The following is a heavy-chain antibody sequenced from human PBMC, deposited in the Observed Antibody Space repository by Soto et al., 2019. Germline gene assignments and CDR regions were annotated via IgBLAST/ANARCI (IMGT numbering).Heavy chain of an antibody. CDR3: ARGRSAAALFIHYYYGMDV. CDR1: GASIRSTY. V-gene: IGHV4-59*01. D-gene: IGHD2-2*01. J-gene: IGHJ6*02. CDR2: IYYSGTT. Sequence: PSETLSLTCTVSGASIRSTYWSWIRQSPGKGLEWIGYIYYSGTTNYNPSLKSRVTISVDTSKNQFSLKLSSVTAADTAVYYCARGRSAAALFIHYYYGMDVWGQGTTVTVSS.